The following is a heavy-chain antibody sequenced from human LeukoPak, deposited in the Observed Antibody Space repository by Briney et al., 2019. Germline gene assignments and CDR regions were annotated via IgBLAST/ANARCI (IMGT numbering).Heavy chain of an antibody. Sequence: SVKVSCKASGGTFSSYAISWVRQAPGQGLEWMGGIIPIFGTANYAQKFQGTVTITTDTSASTAYMELSSLRSEDTAVYYCARDRSSFSYAFDIWGQGTMVTVSS. CDR1: GGTFSSYA. D-gene: IGHD6-6*01. CDR2: IIPIFGTA. CDR3: ARDRSSFSYAFDI. J-gene: IGHJ3*02. V-gene: IGHV1-69*05.